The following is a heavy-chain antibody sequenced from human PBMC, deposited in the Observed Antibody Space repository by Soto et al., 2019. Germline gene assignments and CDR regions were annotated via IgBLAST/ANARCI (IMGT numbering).Heavy chain of an antibody. J-gene: IGHJ4*02. V-gene: IGHV1-24*01. Sequence: GASGKVSCKVSGYTLSEISMHWVRQAPGKGLEWMGGFDPEDGETIYARSFQGRVTMTEDTSTAYMELSSLRSEDTAVYYCATAYYYDNSGYYSWRFDFWGQGTLVTVSS. CDR1: GYTLSEIS. D-gene: IGHD3-22*01. CDR2: FDPEDGET. CDR3: ATAYYYDNSGYYSWRFDF.